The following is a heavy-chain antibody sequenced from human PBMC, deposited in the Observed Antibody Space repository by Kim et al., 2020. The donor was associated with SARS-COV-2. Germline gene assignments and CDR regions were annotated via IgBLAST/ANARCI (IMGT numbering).Heavy chain of an antibody. Sequence: GRFTISRDNSKNTLYLQMNSLRAEDTAVYYCATSAPYYDYVWGSYGDFDYWGQGTLVTVSS. D-gene: IGHD3-16*01. V-gene: IGHV3-30*03. J-gene: IGHJ4*02. CDR3: ATSAPYYDYVWGSYGDFDY.